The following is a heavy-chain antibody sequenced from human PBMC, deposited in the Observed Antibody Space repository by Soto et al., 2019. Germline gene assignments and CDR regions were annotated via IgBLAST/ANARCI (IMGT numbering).Heavy chain of an antibody. D-gene: IGHD3-22*01. CDR3: GKIISVNYYDPVFS. Sequence: QVQLVESGGGLVKTSGSLRIACAASGFTFSDYYMSWVRQAPGKGLEWVSYISSSGNTIYYADSVKGRFTISRDNAKNPVYLQMNRLRAEDTALYFCGKIISVNYYDPVFSWGQGTLVTVSS. CDR1: GFTFSDYY. CDR2: ISSSGNTI. V-gene: IGHV3-11*01. J-gene: IGHJ1*01.